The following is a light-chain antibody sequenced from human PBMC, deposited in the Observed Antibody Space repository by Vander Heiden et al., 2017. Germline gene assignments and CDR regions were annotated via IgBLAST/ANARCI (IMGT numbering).Light chain of an antibody. CDR3: ASNSSNYNWV. CDR2: DVK. J-gene: IGLJ3*02. Sequence: SALTQPASASGSPRHSLTISSTVTSRDAGAYNFISCYPQHPHAAPKLMVFDVKKRPPGVSCRFSGSKAGNTASLTNLGLQEGGGGDYYFASNSSNYNWVFGGGTKLTV. CDR1: SRDAGAYNF. V-gene: IGLV2-14*03.